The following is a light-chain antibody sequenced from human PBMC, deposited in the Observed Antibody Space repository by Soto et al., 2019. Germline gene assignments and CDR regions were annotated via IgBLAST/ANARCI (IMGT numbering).Light chain of an antibody. CDR3: QQYVSIPLT. CDR1: QSVGTY. V-gene: IGKV3-20*01. CDR2: GAS. Sequence: EIVLTQSPGTLSLSPGERATLSCRASQSVGTYLAWYRQRPGQAPRLLIYGASSRATGIPDRFSGSGSGTDFTPTISRLEPEDFAVYHCQQYVSIPLTFGGGTKVDIK. J-gene: IGKJ4*01.